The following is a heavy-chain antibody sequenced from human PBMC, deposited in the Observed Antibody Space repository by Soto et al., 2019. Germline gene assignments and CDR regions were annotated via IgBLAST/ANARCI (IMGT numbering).Heavy chain of an antibody. D-gene: IGHD2-15*01. CDR1: GFTFSSYW. CDR2: IKQDGSEK. V-gene: IGHV3-7*01. J-gene: IGHJ5*02. CDR3: ARTGGPPASWFDP. Sequence: QSGGSLRLSCAASGFTFSSYWMSWVRQAPGKGLEWVANIKQDGSEKYYVDSVKGRFTISRDNAKNSLYLQMNSLRAEDTAVYYCARTGGPPASWFDPWGQGTLVTVSS.